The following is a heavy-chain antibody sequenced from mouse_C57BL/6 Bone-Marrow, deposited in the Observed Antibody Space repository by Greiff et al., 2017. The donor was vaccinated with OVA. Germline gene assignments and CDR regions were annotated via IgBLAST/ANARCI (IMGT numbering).Heavy chain of an antibody. CDR2: LDPANGNT. V-gene: IGHV14-3*01. CDR3: PIYYGTPYCDY. J-gene: IGHJ2*01. D-gene: IGHD2-1*01. CDR1: GFNIKNTY. Sequence: VQLQQPVAELVRPGASVKLSCTASGFNIKNTYMHWVKQRPEQGLAWIGRLDPANGNTKSAPKFQGKATITADTASNTAYLQLSSLTSEDTAIYYCPIYYGTPYCDYWGQGTTLTVAS.